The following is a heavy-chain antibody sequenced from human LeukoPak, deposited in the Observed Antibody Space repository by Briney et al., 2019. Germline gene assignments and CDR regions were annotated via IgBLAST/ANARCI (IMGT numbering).Heavy chain of an antibody. CDR3: ARNGYYDTSAYYPFDY. D-gene: IGHD3-22*01. CDR2: ISHSGTTI. CDR1: GFSFNDYY. V-gene: IGHV3-11*01. Sequence: GRSLRLSCAASGFSFNDYYMTWIRQAPGKGLEWVSYISHSGTTIYYADSVKGRFTISRDNAKNSLYLQMNSLRAEDTAVYYCARNGYYDTSAYYPFDYWGQGTLVTVSS. J-gene: IGHJ4*02.